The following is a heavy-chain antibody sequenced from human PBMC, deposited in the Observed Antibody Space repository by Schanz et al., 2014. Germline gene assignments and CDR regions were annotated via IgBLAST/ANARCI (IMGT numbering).Heavy chain of an antibody. D-gene: IGHD2-8*01. CDR3: AKTNTLLHPWAFDI. Sequence: QVQLQESGPGLVKPSETLSLTCTVSSYSISSAYYWGWIRQPPGKGLEWIGTIYHSGSTYYNPSHKRRLTISVEMSKTRFSLKRRSVTAADTAMYYCAKTNTLLHPWAFDIWGLGTMVTVSS. V-gene: IGHV4-38-2*02. J-gene: IGHJ3*02. CDR2: IYHSGST. CDR1: SYSISSAYY.